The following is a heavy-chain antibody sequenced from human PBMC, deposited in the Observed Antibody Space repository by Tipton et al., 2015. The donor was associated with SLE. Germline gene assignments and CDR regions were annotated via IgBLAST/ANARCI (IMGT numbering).Heavy chain of an antibody. Sequence: TLSLTCAVYGGPFSGYYWSWIRQPPGKGLEWIGEINHSGSTNYNPSLKSRVTISVDTSKNQFSLKLSSVTAADTAVYYCARARETFEYSSSSGFDYWGQGTLVTVSS. J-gene: IGHJ4*02. D-gene: IGHD6-6*01. CDR3: ARARETFEYSSSSGFDY. CDR1: GGPFSGYY. V-gene: IGHV4-34*01. CDR2: INHSGST.